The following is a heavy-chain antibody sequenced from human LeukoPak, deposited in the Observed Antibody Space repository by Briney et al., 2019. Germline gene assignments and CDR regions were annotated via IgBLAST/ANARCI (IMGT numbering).Heavy chain of an antibody. CDR1: GGSINSDY. Sequence: PSETLSLTCTVSGGSINSDYWSWIRQPPGKGLEWIGYIYYTGTTKYIPSLNSRVTMSIDTSKNQFSLKLSSVTAADTAVYYCARFSWCIDYWGQGTLVTVSS. D-gene: IGHD2-15*01. J-gene: IGHJ4*02. CDR2: IYYTGTT. CDR3: ARFSWCIDY. V-gene: IGHV4-59*01.